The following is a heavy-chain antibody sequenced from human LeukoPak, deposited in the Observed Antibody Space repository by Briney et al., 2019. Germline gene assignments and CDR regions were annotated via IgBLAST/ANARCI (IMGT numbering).Heavy chain of an antibody. V-gene: IGHV3-23*01. J-gene: IGHJ4*02. D-gene: IGHD6-19*01. CDR2: ISGSGGST. Sequence: GGSLRLSCAASGFTYSSYAMNWVRQAPGKGLEWVSVISGSGGSTYYADSVKGRFSISRDNSKNTLSLQMDSLRVEDTAVYYRAKGGYSDGWYFFDYWGQGALVTVSS. CDR1: GFTYSSYA. CDR3: AKGGYSDGWYFFDY.